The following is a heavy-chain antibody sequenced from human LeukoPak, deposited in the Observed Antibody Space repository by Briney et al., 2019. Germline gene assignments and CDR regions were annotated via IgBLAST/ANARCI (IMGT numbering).Heavy chain of an antibody. D-gene: IGHD2-21*02. CDR3: AKGDPSLYCGGDCYYLGY. J-gene: IGHJ4*02. CDR1: GFTFSSYG. CDR2: ISGSGGST. V-gene: IGHV3-23*01. Sequence: PGGSLRLSCAASGFTFSSYGMSWVRQAPGKGLEWVSAISGSGGSTYYADSVKGRFTISRDNSKNTLYLQMNSLRAEDTAIYYCAKGDPSLYCGGDCYYLGYWGQGTLVTVSS.